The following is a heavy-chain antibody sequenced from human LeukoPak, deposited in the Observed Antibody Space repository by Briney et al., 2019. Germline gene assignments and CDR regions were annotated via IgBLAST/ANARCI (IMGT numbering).Heavy chain of an antibody. CDR1: GLIFSSYV. CDR3: VKGIVVVTARAFDY. V-gene: IGHV3-64D*06. J-gene: IGHJ4*02. D-gene: IGHD2-21*02. Sequence: GGSLRLSCAASGLIFSSYVMSWVRQAPGKGLEYVSAISSNGGSTYYADSVKGRFTISRDNSKNTLYLQMSSLRPEDTAVYYCVKGIVVVTARAFDYWGQGTLVTVSS. CDR2: ISSNGGST.